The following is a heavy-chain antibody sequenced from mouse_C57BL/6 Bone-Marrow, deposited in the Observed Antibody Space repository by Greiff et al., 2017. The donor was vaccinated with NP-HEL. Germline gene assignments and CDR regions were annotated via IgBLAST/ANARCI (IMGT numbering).Heavy chain of an antibody. CDR2: INPGSGGT. D-gene: IGHD1-1*01. J-gene: IGHJ3*01. CDR1: GYAFTNYL. V-gene: IGHV1-54*01. CDR3: ARSTTVVAKGGWFAY. Sequence: VQLQQSGAELVRPGTSVKVSCKASGYAFTNYLIEWVKQRPGQGLEWIGVINPGSGGTNYNEKFKGKATLTADKSSSTAYMQLSSLTSEDSAVYFCARSTTVVAKGGWFAYWGQGTLVTVSA.